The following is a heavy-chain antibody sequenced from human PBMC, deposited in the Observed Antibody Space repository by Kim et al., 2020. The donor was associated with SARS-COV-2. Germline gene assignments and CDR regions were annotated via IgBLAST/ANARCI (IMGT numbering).Heavy chain of an antibody. D-gene: IGHD6-13*01. J-gene: IGHJ4*02. CDR3: AKDMRPNIAAAGIDY. CDR2: ISWNSGSI. Sequence: GGSLRLSCAASGFIFDDNAMHWVRQAPGKGLEWVSGISWNSGSIAYADSVRGRFTISRDNAKNSLYLQMNSLRAEDTALYYCAKDMRPNIAAAGIDYSGQRTPVSVSS. CDR1: GFIFDDNA. V-gene: IGHV3-9*01.